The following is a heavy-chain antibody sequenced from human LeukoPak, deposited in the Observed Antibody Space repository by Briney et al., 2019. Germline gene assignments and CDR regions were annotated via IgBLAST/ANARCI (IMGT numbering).Heavy chain of an antibody. CDR3: ARGGSYASSGFDY. Sequence: GGSLRLSCAASGFTVSSNSMSWVRQAPGKGLEWVSLIYSGGSTYYADSVKGRFTISRDNSKNTLYLQMNSLRAEDTAVYYCARGGSYASSGFDYWGQGTLVTVSS. V-gene: IGHV3-53*01. D-gene: IGHD1-26*01. J-gene: IGHJ4*02. CDR2: IYSGGST. CDR1: GFTVSSNS.